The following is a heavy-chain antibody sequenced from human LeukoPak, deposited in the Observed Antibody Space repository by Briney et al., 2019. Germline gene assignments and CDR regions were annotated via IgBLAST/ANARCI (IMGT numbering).Heavy chain of an antibody. J-gene: IGHJ4*02. V-gene: IGHV4-4*02. Sequence: SETLSLTCAVSGGSISSSNWWSWVRQPPGKGLEWIGEIYHSGSTNYNPSLKSRVTISVDTSKNQFSLKLSSVTAADTAVYYCARRGSSGWYRWGYYFDYWGQGTLVTVSS. CDR1: GGSISSSNW. CDR2: IYHSGST. CDR3: ARRGSSGWYRWGYYFDY. D-gene: IGHD6-19*01.